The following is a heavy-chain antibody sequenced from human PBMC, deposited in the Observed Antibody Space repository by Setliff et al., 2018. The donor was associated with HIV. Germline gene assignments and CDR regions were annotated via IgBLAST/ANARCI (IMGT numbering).Heavy chain of an antibody. CDR3: ARGLRYGQGYFYYIMDV. D-gene: IGHD3-9*01. CDR2: FYYSGST. J-gene: IGHJ6*02. V-gene: IGHV4-39*07. CDR1: GGSISSSNYY. Sequence: SETLSLTCAVSGGSISSSNYYWVWIRQPPGQELEWIGSFYYSGSTYYNPSLKSRVTISRDTSKNQFSLHLSSVTAADMAVYYCARGLRYGQGYFYYIMDVWGQGTTVTVSS.